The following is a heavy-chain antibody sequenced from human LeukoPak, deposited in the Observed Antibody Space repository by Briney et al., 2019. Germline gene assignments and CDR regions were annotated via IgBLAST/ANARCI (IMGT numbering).Heavy chain of an antibody. CDR1: GYTFTGYY. V-gene: IGHV1-2*02. J-gene: IGHJ4*02. CDR2: INPNSGGT. D-gene: IGHD5-12*01. Sequence: GASVKVSCKASGYTFTGYYMHWVRQAPGQGLEWMGWINPNSGGTNYAQKFQGRVTMTRDTSISTAYMELSRLRSDDTAVYYCAYRGYRHSTNFDHRGQGTLVTVSS. CDR3: AYRGYRHSTNFDH.